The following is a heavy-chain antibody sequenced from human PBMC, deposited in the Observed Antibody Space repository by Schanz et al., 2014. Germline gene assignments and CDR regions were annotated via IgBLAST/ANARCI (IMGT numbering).Heavy chain of an antibody. CDR3: AREGTVIRGLSGWFDP. CDR1: GYTFSAYH. D-gene: IGHD3-10*01. V-gene: IGHV1-2*06. CDR2: INPNSGGT. J-gene: IGHJ5*02. Sequence: QVQLVQSGAEVKKPGASVKVSCKASGYTFSAYHIHWVRQAPGQGLEWMGRINPNSGGTNFAQKFQGRVTMTRDTSISTVYMELSRLRSDDTAVYYCAREGTVIRGLSGWFDPWGQGTLVTVSS.